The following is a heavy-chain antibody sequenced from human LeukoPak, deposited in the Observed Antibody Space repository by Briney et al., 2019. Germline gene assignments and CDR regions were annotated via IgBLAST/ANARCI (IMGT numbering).Heavy chain of an antibody. J-gene: IGHJ5*02. CDR3: ARDTLIYDILTGPSHPNWFDP. CDR1: GYTFTSYD. V-gene: IGHV1-18*01. Sequence: PLASVKVSCKASGYTFTSYDINWVRQAPGQGLEWMGWISAYNGNTNYAQKLQGRVTMTTDTSTSTAYMELRSLRSDDTAVYYCARDTLIYDILTGPSHPNWFDPWGQGTLVTVSS. D-gene: IGHD3-9*01. CDR2: ISAYNGNT.